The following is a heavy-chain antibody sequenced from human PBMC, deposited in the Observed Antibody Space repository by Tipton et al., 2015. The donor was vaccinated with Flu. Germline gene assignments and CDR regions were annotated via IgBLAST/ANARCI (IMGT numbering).Heavy chain of an antibody. V-gene: IGHV4-39*07. CDR1: SDSIRSSNYY. CDR2: TFHGGNT. D-gene: IGHD4-11*01. J-gene: IGHJ5*02. CDR3: ARRDYSNYVSEPRNWFDP. Sequence: GLVKPSETLSLTCGVSSDSIRSSNYYWGWIRQPPGKGLEWIGNTFHGGNTYLNPSLKSRVTMSIDTSKNQFSLKLSSVTASDTAVYYCARRDYSNYVSEPRNWFDPWGQGALVTVSS.